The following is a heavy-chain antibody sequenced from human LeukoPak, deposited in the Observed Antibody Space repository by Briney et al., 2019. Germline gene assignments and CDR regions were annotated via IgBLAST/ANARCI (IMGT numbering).Heavy chain of an antibody. CDR3: ARRGYSNYKGYYYYYMDV. D-gene: IGHD4-11*01. J-gene: IGHJ6*03. Sequence: PSETLSLTCTVSGGSISSGGYYWSWIRQHPGKGLEWIGYIYYSGSTNYNPSLKSRVTISVDTSKNQFSLKLSSVTAADTAVYYCARRGYSNYKGYYYYYMDVWGKGTTVTVSS. V-gene: IGHV4-61*08. CDR1: GGSISSGGYY. CDR2: IYYSGST.